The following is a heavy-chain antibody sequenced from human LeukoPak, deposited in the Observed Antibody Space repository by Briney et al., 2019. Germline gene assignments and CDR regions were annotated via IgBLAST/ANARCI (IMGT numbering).Heavy chain of an antibody. V-gene: IGHV3-23*01. CDR1: GFTFSSYP. Sequence: GGSLTLSCAASGFTFSSYPMSWLRQAPGKGLEWVSAISGSGRNIYYADSVKGRFTISRDNSKSTLHVQMNSLRAEDTAVYYCAKLLYYYDSSQPYWGQGTLVTVCS. J-gene: IGHJ4*02. CDR2: ISGSGRNI. D-gene: IGHD3-22*01. CDR3: AKLLYYYDSSQPY.